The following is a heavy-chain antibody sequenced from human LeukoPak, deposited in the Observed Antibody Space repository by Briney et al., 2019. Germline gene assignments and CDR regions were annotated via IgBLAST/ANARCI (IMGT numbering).Heavy chain of an antibody. D-gene: IGHD1-26*01. Sequence: GGSLRLSCAASGFTFSSYAMHWVRQAPGKGLDYVSAISSSGGSTYYANSVKGRFTISRDNSKNTLYLQMGSLRTEDMAVYYCARNYYAPDYYYMGVWGKGTTVTISS. CDR1: GFTFSSYA. CDR2: ISSSGGST. CDR3: ARNYYAPDYYYMGV. J-gene: IGHJ6*03. V-gene: IGHV3-64*01.